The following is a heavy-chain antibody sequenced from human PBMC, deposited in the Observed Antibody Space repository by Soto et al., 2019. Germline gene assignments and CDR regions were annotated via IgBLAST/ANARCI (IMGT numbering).Heavy chain of an antibody. D-gene: IGHD2-2*01. CDR3: ARDDKGIVVVPAAMPVPDFDP. CDR2: ISAYNGNT. Sequence: GASVKVSCKASGYTFTSYGISWVRQAPGQGLEWMGWISAYNGNTNYAQKLQGRVTMTTDTSTSTAYMELRSLRSDDTAVYYCARDDKGIVVVPAAMPVPDFDPWGQGTLVTVSS. V-gene: IGHV1-18*01. CDR1: GYTFTSYG. J-gene: IGHJ5*02.